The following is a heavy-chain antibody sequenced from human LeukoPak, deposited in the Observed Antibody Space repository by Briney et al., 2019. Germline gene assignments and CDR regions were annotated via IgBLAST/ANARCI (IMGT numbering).Heavy chain of an antibody. CDR2: ISHIGRT. V-gene: IGHV4-59*11. J-gene: IGHJ4*02. CDR3: ARAWTITMIAS. CDR1: GDSFSSHY. D-gene: IGHD3-22*01. Sequence: SETLSLTCAVSGDSFSSHYWTWIRQSPGTGLEWIGYISHIGRTNYNPSLKSRVTISVDTSKNQFSLKLSSVTAADTAVYYCARAWTITMIASWGQGTLVTVSS.